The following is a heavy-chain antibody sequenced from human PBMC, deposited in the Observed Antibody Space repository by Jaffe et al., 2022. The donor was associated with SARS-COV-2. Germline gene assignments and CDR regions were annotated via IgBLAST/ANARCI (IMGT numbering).Heavy chain of an antibody. Sequence: QVQLQESGPGLVKPSETLSLTCSVSGGSIRSSYWSWLRQPPGKGLEWIGYIYYSGSTDYNPSLKSRVAMSVDTSKNQFSLKLNSVTAADTAVYYCARRVHIALPGTRGWVTWFDPWGRGTLVTVSS. V-gene: IGHV4-59*01. J-gene: IGHJ5*02. CDR3: ARRVHIALPGTRGWVTWFDP. CDR2: IYYSGST. CDR1: GGSIRSSY. D-gene: IGHD6-19*01.